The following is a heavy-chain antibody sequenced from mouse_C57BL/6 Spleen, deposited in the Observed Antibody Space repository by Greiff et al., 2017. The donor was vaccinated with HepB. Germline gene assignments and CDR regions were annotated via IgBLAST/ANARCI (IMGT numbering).Heavy chain of an antibody. Sequence: VKLVESGAELVRPGTSVKMSCKASGYTFTNYWIGWAKQRPGHGLEWIGDIYPGGGYTNYNEKFKGKATLTADKSSSTAYMQFSSLTSEDSAIYYGARRGNYYGNYDAMDYWGQGTSVTVSS. J-gene: IGHJ4*01. V-gene: IGHV1-63*01. CDR1: GYTFTNYW. CDR3: ARRGNYYGNYDAMDY. D-gene: IGHD2-1*01. CDR2: IYPGGGYT.